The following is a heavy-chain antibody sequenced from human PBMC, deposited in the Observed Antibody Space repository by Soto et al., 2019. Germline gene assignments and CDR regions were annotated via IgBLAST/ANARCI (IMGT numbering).Heavy chain of an antibody. V-gene: IGHV4-39*01. CDR3: ARHGPLSNNWNQLDY. D-gene: IGHD1-1*01. J-gene: IGHJ4*02. Sequence: SETLSLTCTVSGGSISSSSYYWGWIRQPPGKGLEWIGSIYYSGSTYYNPSLKSRVTISVDTSKNQFSLKLSSATAADTVVYYCARHGPLSNNWNQLDYWGQGTLVTVSS. CDR2: IYYSGST. CDR1: GGSISSSSYY.